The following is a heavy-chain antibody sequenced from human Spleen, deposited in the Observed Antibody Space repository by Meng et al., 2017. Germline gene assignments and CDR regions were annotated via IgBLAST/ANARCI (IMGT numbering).Heavy chain of an antibody. J-gene: IGHJ4*02. D-gene: IGHD3-22*01. CDR1: GGYISTSGYY. V-gene: IGHV4-39*01. Sequence: QPQLQESGPGLVKPSEALSLTCSVSGGYISTSGYYWGWIRQPPGKGLEWIGSIGHSGFTYYTPSLKSRVTISVDTSKNQFSLKLSSVTAADTAVYYCASPGAQYYYDDSAYSASVDYWGQGTLVTVSS. CDR3: ASPGAQYYYDDSAYSASVDY. CDR2: IGHSGFT.